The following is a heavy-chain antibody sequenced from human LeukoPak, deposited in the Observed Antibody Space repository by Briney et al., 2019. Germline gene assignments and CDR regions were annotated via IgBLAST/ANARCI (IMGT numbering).Heavy chain of an antibody. CDR1: GGSISSGGYS. CDR3: ARNIVATIPATDAFDI. Sequence: TLSLTCAVSGGSISSGGYSWSWIRQPPGKGLEWIGYIYHSGSTYYNPSLKSRVTISVDRSKNQFSLKLSSVTAADTAVYYCARNIVATIPATDAFDIWGQGTMVTVSS. V-gene: IGHV4-30-2*01. J-gene: IGHJ3*02. D-gene: IGHD5-12*01. CDR2: IYHSGST.